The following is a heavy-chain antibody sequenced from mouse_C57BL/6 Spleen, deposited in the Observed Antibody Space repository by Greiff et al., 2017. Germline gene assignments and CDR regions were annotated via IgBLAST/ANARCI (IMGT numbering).Heavy chain of an antibody. D-gene: IGHD1-1*01. V-gene: IGHV1-52*01. Sequence: VQLQQPGAELVRPGSSVKLSCKASGYTFTSYWMHWVKQRPIQGLEWIGNIDPSDSETHYNQKFKDKATLTVDKSSSTAYMQLSSLTSEDSAVYYCARGYYGISSWFAYWGQGTLVTVSA. CDR3: ARGYYGISSWFAY. CDR2: IDPSDSET. J-gene: IGHJ3*01. CDR1: GYTFTSYW.